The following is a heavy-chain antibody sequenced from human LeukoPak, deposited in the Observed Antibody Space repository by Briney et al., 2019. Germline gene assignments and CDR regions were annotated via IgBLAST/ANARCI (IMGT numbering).Heavy chain of an antibody. CDR1: GYSFTGYY. J-gene: IGHJ5*02. D-gene: IGHD5-18*01. CDR3: ARGLVLSMQLCRVNVECGNWFDP. Sequence: ASVKVSCKASGYSFTGYYLHWVRQAPGQGLEWMGWINPNSGGTNYAQKFQGRVTMTRDTSISTAYMELSRLRSDDTAVYYCARGLVLSMQLCRVNVECGNWFDPWGQGTLVTVSS. V-gene: IGHV1-2*02. CDR2: INPNSGGT.